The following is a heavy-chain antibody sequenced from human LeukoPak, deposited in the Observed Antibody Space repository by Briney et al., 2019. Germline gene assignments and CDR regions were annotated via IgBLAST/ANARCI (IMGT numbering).Heavy chain of an antibody. CDR3: ASGAPRGDWFDP. J-gene: IGHJ5*02. CDR2: INHSGST. D-gene: IGHD6-25*01. V-gene: IGHV4-34*01. CDR1: GGSFSGYY. Sequence: SETLSLTCAVYGGSFSGYYWSWIRQPPGEGLEWIGEINHSGSTNYNPSLKSRVTISVDTSKNQFSLKLSSVTAADTAVYYCASGAPRGDWFDPWGQGTLVTVSS.